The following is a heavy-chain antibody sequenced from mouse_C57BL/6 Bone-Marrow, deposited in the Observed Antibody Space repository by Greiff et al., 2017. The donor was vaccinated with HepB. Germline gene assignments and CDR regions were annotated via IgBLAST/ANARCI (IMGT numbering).Heavy chain of an antibody. V-gene: IGHV1-26*01. CDR2: INPNNGGT. J-gene: IGHJ3*01. CDR1: GYTFTDYY. CDR3: ARAWFAY. Sequence: VQLQQSGPELVKPGASVKISCKASGYTFTDYYMNWVKQSHGKSLEWIGDINPNNGGTSYHQKFKGKATLTVDKSSSTAYMELRSLTSEDSAVYYCARAWFAYWGQGTLVTVSA.